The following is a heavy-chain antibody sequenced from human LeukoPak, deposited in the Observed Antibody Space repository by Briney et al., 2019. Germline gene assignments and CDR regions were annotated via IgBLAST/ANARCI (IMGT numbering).Heavy chain of an antibody. Sequence: SETLSLTCSVSGDSVSGFYWNWIRQSPGTGLEWIGNIHYSGNSNYNPSLKSRVTMSINTSRNQFFLKLNSVTAADTAVYYCVLAPNSNWFDFWGQGTQVTVSS. V-gene: IGHV4-59*08. CDR1: GDSVSGFY. CDR2: IHYSGNS. J-gene: IGHJ5*01. D-gene: IGHD2-8*01. CDR3: VLAPNSNWFDF.